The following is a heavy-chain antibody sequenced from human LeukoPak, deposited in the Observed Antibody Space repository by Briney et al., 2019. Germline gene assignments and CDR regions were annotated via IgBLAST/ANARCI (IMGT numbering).Heavy chain of an antibody. CDR1: GGTFSSYA. J-gene: IGHJ4*02. CDR3: ARAYDSGGYYYGPFDY. D-gene: IGHD3-22*01. Sequence: GSSVKVSCKASGGTFSSYAISWVRQAPGQGLEWMGGIIPIFGTANYAQKFQGRVTITTDESTSTAYMELSSLRSEDTAVYYCARAYDSGGYYYGPFDYWGQGTLVTVSS. CDR2: IIPIFGTA. V-gene: IGHV1-69*05.